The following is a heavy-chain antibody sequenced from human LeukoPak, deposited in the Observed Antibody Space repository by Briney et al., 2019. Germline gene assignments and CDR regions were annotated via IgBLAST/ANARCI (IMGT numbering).Heavy chain of an antibody. Sequence: GGSLRLSCAASGFTFSSYAMGWARQAPGKGLEWVSAISGSGGSTYYADSVKGRFTISRDNSKNTLYLQMNSLRAEDTAVYYCAKDPPYSSGWHSYWYFDLWGRGTLVTVSS. D-gene: IGHD6-19*01. CDR2: ISGSGGST. CDR1: GFTFSSYA. J-gene: IGHJ2*01. CDR3: AKDPPYSSGWHSYWYFDL. V-gene: IGHV3-23*01.